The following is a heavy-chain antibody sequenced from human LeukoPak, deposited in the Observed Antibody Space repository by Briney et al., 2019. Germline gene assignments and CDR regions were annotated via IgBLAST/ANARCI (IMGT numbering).Heavy chain of an antibody. CDR1: GFTFDDYA. CDR2: ISGDGGST. Sequence: GGSLRLSCAASGFTFDDYAMHWVRQAPGKGLEWVSLISGDGGSTYYADSVKGRFTISRDNSKNSLYLQMNSLRTEDTVLYYCAKEEVGGDGYNDYWGQGTLVTVSS. V-gene: IGHV3-43*02. D-gene: IGHD5-24*01. CDR3: AKEEVGGDGYNDY. J-gene: IGHJ4*02.